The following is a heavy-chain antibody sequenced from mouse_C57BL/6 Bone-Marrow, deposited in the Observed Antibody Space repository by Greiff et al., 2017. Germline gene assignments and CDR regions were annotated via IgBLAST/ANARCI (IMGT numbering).Heavy chain of an antibody. CDR2: IHPNSGST. Sequence: VKLQQPGAELVKPGASVKLSCKASGYTFTSYWMHWVKQRPGQGLEWIGMIHPNSGSTNYNEKFKSKATLTVDKSSSTAYMQLSSLTSEDSAVYYCARRELYWYFDVWGTGTTVTVSS. CDR1: GYTFTSYW. CDR3: ARRELYWYFDV. J-gene: IGHJ1*03. V-gene: IGHV1-64*01.